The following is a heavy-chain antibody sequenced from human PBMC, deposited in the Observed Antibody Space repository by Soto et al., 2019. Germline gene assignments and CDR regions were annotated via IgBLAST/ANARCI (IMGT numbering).Heavy chain of an antibody. Sequence: KTSETLSLTCTVSGGSISSGGYYWSWIRQHPGKGLEWIGYIYYSGSTYYNPSLKSRVTISVDTSKNQFSLKLSSVTAADTAVYYCAREFSAYYDFWSGPRGWFDPWGQGTLVTVSS. V-gene: IGHV4-31*03. D-gene: IGHD3-3*01. CDR1: GGSISSGGYY. J-gene: IGHJ5*02. CDR3: AREFSAYYDFWSGPRGWFDP. CDR2: IYYSGST.